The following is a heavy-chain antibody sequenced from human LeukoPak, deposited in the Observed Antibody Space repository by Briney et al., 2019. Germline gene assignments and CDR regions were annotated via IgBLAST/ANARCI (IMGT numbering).Heavy chain of an antibody. CDR3: ARDVDIVGFDY. V-gene: IGHV3-21*01. Sequence: GGSLRLSCAASGVTFSSYSMSWVRQAPGKGLEWVSSISSSSSYIYYADSVKGRFTISRDNAKNSLYLQMNSLRAEDTVVYYCARDVDIVGFDYWGQGTLVTVSS. D-gene: IGHD5-12*01. CDR1: GVTFSSYS. CDR2: ISSSSSYI. J-gene: IGHJ4*02.